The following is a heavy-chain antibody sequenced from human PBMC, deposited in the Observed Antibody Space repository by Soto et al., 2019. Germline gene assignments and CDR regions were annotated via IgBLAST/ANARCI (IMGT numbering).Heavy chain of an antibody. Sequence: PVGSLRLSCTTSGFTFGDYAMSWFRQAPGKGLEWVGFIRSKAYGGTTEYAASVKGRFTISRDDSKSIAYLQMNSLKTEDTAVYYCTREWGTYYDSSGYLRFDYWGQGTLVTVSS. D-gene: IGHD3-22*01. J-gene: IGHJ4*02. CDR1: GFTFGDYA. CDR3: TREWGTYYDSSGYLRFDY. CDR2: IRSKAYGGTT. V-gene: IGHV3-49*03.